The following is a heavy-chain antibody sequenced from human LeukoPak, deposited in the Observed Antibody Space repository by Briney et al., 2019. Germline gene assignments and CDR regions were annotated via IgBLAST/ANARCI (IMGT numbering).Heavy chain of an antibody. J-gene: IGHJ4*02. CDR1: GYTFTGYY. Sequence: ASVKVSCKASGYTFTGYYMHWVRQAPGQGLEWMGRIIPIFGTANYAQKFQGRVTITTDESTSTAYMELSSLRSEDTAVYYCARSLRYCSGGSCYWLYYFDYWGQGTLVTVSS. D-gene: IGHD2-15*01. CDR2: IIPIFGTA. V-gene: IGHV1-69*05. CDR3: ARSLRYCSGGSCYWLYYFDY.